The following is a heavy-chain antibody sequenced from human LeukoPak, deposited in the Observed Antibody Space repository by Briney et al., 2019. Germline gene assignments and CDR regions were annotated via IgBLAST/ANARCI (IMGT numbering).Heavy chain of an antibody. J-gene: IGHJ2*01. Sequence: PGGSLRLSCAASGFTFSNAWMSWVRQAPGKGLEWVGRIKSKTDGGTTDYAAPVKGRFTISRDDSKNTLYLQMNSLKTEDTAVYYCTTTGYSSGWNWYFDLWGRGTLVTVS. V-gene: IGHV3-15*01. D-gene: IGHD6-19*01. CDR3: TTTGYSSGWNWYFDL. CDR2: IKSKTDGGTT. CDR1: GFTFSNAW.